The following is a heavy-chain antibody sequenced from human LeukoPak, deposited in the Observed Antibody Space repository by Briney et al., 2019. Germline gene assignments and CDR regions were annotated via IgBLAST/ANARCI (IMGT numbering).Heavy chain of an antibody. D-gene: IGHD1-26*01. CDR1: GFTFSSYG. V-gene: IGHV3-30*03. Sequence: GRSLRLSCAASGFTFSSYGMHWVRQAPGKGLEWVAVISYDGSNKYYADPVKGRFTISRDNSKNTLYLQMNSLRAEDTAVYYCASLSGSYWACGQGTLVTVSS. CDR3: ASLSGSYWA. J-gene: IGHJ5*02. CDR2: ISYDGSNK.